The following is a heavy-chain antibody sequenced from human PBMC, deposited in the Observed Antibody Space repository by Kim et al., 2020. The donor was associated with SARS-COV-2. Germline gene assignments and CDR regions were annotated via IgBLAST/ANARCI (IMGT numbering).Heavy chain of an antibody. CDR2: INAGNGNT. D-gene: IGHD1-26*01. CDR1: GYTFTSYA. V-gene: IGHV1-3*01. CDR3: ARKGGDWSYSGSYLD. J-gene: IGHJ4*02. Sequence: ASVKVSCKASGYTFTSYAMHWVRQAPGQRLEWMGWINAGNGNTKYSQKFQCRVTITRDTSASTAYVELSSLRSEDTAVYYCARKGGDWSYSGSYLDWGQGPLGPVYS.